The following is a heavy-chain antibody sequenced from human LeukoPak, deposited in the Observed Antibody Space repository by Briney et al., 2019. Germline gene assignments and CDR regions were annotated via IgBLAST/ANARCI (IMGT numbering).Heavy chain of an antibody. V-gene: IGHV4-39*01. CDR1: GGSISSSSYY. Sequence: SETLSLTCTVSGGSISSSSYYWGWIRQPPGTGLEWIGSIYYSGSTYYNPSLKSRVTISVDTSKNQFSLKLSSVTAADTAVYYCARLSYYDSSGYSGDAFDIWGQGTMVTVSS. CDR3: ARLSYYDSSGYSGDAFDI. D-gene: IGHD3-22*01. CDR2: IYYSGST. J-gene: IGHJ3*02.